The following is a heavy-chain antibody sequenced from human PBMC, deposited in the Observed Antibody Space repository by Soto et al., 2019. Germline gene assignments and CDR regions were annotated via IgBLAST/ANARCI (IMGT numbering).Heavy chain of an antibody. CDR2: IYWDDDK. Sequence: QITLKESGPTLVKPTQTLTLTCTFSGFSLSTSGVGVGWIRQPPGKALEWLALIYWDDDKRYSPSLKSRLTITKDTSKNQVVLTMTNMDPVDTATYYCAHRRPQLDSRGYPISFDYWGQGTLVTVSS. J-gene: IGHJ4*02. CDR1: GFSLSTSGVG. V-gene: IGHV2-5*02. D-gene: IGHD3-22*01. CDR3: AHRRPQLDSRGYPISFDY.